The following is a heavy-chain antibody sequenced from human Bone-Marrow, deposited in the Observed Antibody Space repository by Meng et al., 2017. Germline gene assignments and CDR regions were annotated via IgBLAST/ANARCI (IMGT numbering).Heavy chain of an antibody. CDR2: IYYSGST. Sequence: SETLSLTCTVSGGSISSSSYYWGRIRQPPGKGLEWIGSIYYSGSTYYNPSLKSRVTISVDTSKNQFSLKLSSVTAADTAVYYCARDSGIAVAGTPPKGFLYYWGQGTLVTVSS. V-gene: IGHV4-39*07. CDR1: GGSISSSSYY. J-gene: IGHJ4*02. D-gene: IGHD6-19*01. CDR3: ARDSGIAVAGTPPKGFLYY.